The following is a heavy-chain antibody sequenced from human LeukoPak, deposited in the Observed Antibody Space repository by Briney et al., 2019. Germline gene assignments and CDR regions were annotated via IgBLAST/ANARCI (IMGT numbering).Heavy chain of an antibody. J-gene: IGHJ1*01. V-gene: IGHV3-9*01. D-gene: IGHD1-26*01. CDR2: ISWNSGSI. CDR3: AKDTGATH. CDR1: GLTFDDYA. Sequence: GRSLRLSCAASGLTFDDYAMHWVRQAPGKGLEWVSGISWNSGSIGYADSVKGRFTISRDNAKNSLYLQMNSLRAEGTALYYCAKDTGATHWGQGTLVTVSS.